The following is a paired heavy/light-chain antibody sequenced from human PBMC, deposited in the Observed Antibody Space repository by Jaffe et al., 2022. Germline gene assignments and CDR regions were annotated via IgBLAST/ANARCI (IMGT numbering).Heavy chain of an antibody. V-gene: IGHV4-38-2*01. CDR3: ARSQGMTTVRGVIQYFQC. CDR2: IYQSGST. Sequence: QVQLQESGPGLVKPSETLSLTCAVSGYSISSGYFWGWIRQPPGKGLEWLGSIYQSGSTYYNPSLKSRVTISVDTSKNQFALKLNSVTAADTAVYYCARSQGMTTVRGVIQYFQCWGQGTLVTVSS. J-gene: IGHJ1*01. D-gene: IGHD3-10*01. CDR1: GYSISSGYF.
Light chain of an antibody. CDR3: QAYDSSLSGVV. V-gene: IGLV1-40*01. Sequence: QSVLTQPPSVSGAPGQRVTISCTGSSSNIGAGYDVHWYQQLPGTAPKLLIYANTHRPSGVPDRFSGSKSGTSASLAITGLQAEDETDYYCQAYDSSLSGVVFGGGTKLTVL. CDR1: SSNIGAGYD. J-gene: IGLJ2*01. CDR2: ANT.